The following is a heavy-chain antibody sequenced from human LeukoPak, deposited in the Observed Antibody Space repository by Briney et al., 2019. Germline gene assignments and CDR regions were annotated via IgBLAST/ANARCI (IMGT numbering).Heavy chain of an antibody. J-gene: IGHJ5*02. Sequence: ASVKVSCKASGYTLTGYYMHWVRQAPGQGLEWMGWINPNSGRTNYAQKFQGRVTMTRDTSISTAYMELSRLRSDDTAVYYCARVRICGGDCPIRFDPWGQGTLVTVSS. CDR2: INPNSGRT. CDR1: GYTLTGYY. D-gene: IGHD2-21*02. V-gene: IGHV1-2*02. CDR3: ARVRICGGDCPIRFDP.